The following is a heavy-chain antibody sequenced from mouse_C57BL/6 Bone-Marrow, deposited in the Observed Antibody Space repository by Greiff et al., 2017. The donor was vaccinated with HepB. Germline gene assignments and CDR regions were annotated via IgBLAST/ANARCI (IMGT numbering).Heavy chain of an antibody. CDR3: TTRYYGPHFDY. D-gene: IGHD1-2*01. CDR1: GFNIKDDY. J-gene: IGHJ2*01. CDR2: IDPENGDT. Sequence: EVQLQQSGAELVRPGASVKLSCTASGFNIKDDYMHWVKQRPEQGLEWIGWIDPENGDTEYASKFQGKATITADTSSNTAYLQLSSLTSEDTAVYYWTTRYYGPHFDYWGQGTTLTVSS. V-gene: IGHV14-4*01.